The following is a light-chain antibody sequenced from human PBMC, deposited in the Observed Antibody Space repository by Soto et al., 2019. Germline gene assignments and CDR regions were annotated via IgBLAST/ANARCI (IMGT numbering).Light chain of an antibody. CDR3: QTWGAGFSVV. CDR2: VNTDGSH. Sequence: QLVLTQSPSASASLGASVKLTCTLSSGHSSYAIAWHQQQPEKGPRYLMKVNTDGSHNKGDGIPDRFSGSSSGAERYLTISSLQSEDEADYSCQTWGAGFSVVFGGGTKLPVL. V-gene: IGLV4-69*01. CDR1: SGHSSYA. J-gene: IGLJ2*01.